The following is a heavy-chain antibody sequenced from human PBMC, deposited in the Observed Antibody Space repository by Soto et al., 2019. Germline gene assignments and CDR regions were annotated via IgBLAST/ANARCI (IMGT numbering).Heavy chain of an antibody. CDR3: AGLGITMVRGGHDAFDI. D-gene: IGHD3-10*01. Sequence: PSETLSLTCAVSGGSISSSNWWSWVRQPPGKGLEWIGEIYHSGSTNYNPSLKSRVTISVDKSKNQFSLKLSSVTAADTAVYYCAGLGITMVRGGHDAFDIWGQGTMVTVSS. CDR1: GGSISSSNW. V-gene: IGHV4-4*02. CDR2: IYHSGST. J-gene: IGHJ3*02.